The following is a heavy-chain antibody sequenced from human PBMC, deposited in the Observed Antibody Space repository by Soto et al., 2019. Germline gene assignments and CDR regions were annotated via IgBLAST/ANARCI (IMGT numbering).Heavy chain of an antibody. CDR3: ARTADGEVPATVDY. J-gene: IGHJ4*02. D-gene: IGHD2-2*01. CDR1: GGSISSSSYY. V-gene: IGHV4-39*01. CDR2: IYYSGST. Sequence: QLQLQESGPGLVKPSETLSLTCTVSGGSISSSSYYWGWIRQPPGKGLEWIGSIYYSGSTYYNPSLKTRVTISVDTSKNQCSLKLSSVTAADTAVYYCARTADGEVPATVDYWGQGTLVTVSS.